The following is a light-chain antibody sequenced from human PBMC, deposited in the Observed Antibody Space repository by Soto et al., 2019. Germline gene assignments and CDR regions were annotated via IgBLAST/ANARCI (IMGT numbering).Light chain of an antibody. Sequence: EIVMRQSQATLSVSPWAIATLYCMASQSVSSNLAWYQQKPGQAPRLLIYGASTRATGIPARFSGSGSGTEFTLTISSLQSEDFAVYYCQQYNNWPWTFGQGTKVDIK. J-gene: IGKJ1*01. CDR2: GAS. CDR1: QSVSSN. V-gene: IGKV3-15*01. CDR3: QQYNNWPWT.